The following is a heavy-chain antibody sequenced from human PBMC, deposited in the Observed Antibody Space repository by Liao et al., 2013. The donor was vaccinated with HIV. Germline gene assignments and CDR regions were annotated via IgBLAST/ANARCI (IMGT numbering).Heavy chain of an antibody. V-gene: IGHV4-39*01. CDR1: GGSISTSSGYY. D-gene: IGHD3-9*01. J-gene: IGHJ4*02. Sequence: QLQLQESGPGLVKPSETLSLTCTVSGGSISTSSGYYWGWIRQTPGKGLEWIGHVYYSGTTYYNPSLKSRITISVDTSKNQFSLNLTSVTAADAGTYYCARGYYDAVTEYQGSAHFDRWGQGSLVTVSS. CDR2: VYYSGTT. CDR3: ARGYYDAVTEYQGSAHFDR.